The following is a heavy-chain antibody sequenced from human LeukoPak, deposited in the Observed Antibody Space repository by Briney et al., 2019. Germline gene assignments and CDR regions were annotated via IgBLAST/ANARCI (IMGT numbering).Heavy chain of an antibody. CDR2: VSFDGSEK. CDR1: GFTFSSYG. CDR3: AKDREGRGYNYGSYFDF. J-gene: IGHJ4*02. V-gene: IGHV3-30*18. Sequence: GRSLRLSCAAAGFTFSSYGMHWVRQAPGRGLGWVASVSFDGSEKYYADSVKGRFTISRDNSKNTLYLPMNSLRAEDPAVYYCAKDREGRGYNYGSYFDFWGQGTLVTVSS. D-gene: IGHD5-18*01.